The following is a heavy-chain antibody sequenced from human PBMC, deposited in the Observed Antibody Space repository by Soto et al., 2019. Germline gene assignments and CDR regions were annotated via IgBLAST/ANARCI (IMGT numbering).Heavy chain of an antibody. CDR1: GFTFSSYS. CDR2: ISSSSSTI. CDR3: ARGRANHDPGDY. D-gene: IGHD3-10*01. V-gene: IGHV3-48*01. Sequence: EVQLVESGGGLVQPVGSLRLSCAASGFTFSSYSMNWVRQAPGKGLEWVSYISSSSSTIYYADSVKGRFTISRDNANNSLYLQLNSLRAEDTAVYYCARGRANHDPGDYWGQGTLVTVSS. J-gene: IGHJ4*02.